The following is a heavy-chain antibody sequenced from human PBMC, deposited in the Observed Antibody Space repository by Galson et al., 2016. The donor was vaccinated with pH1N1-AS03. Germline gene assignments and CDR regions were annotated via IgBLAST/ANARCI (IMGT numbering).Heavy chain of an antibody. D-gene: IGHD3-10*01. CDR2: IGPDDSDT. CDR3: ATSVTVVRGGYDAFDS. V-gene: IGHV5-51*03. CDR1: GHSFSSCW. J-gene: IGHJ3*02. Sequence: QSGAEVKKPGESLKISCKGSGHSFSSCWIGWVRQMPGKGLEWMGIIGPDDSDTTYSPSFQGQVTISADKSISTASSTAYLEWRSLKASDTAMYYGATSVTVVRGGYDAFDSWGQGTMVTVSS.